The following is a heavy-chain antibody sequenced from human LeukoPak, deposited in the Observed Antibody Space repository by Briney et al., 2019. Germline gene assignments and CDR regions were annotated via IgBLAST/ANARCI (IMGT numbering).Heavy chain of an antibody. CDR2: ISYDGSNK. CDR1: GFTFSSYA. CDR3: AREGDVMITFGGVIWEAFHI. D-gene: IGHD3-16*02. Sequence: GGSLRLSCAPSGFTFSSYAMHWVRQAPGKGLEWVAVISYDGSNKYYADSVKGRFTISRDNSKNTLYLQMNSLRAEDTAVYYCAREGDVMITFGGVIWEAFHIGGQGKMATVFS. J-gene: IGHJ3*02. V-gene: IGHV3-30-3*01.